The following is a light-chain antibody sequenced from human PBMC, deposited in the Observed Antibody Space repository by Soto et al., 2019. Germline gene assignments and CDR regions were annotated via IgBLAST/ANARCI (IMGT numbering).Light chain of an antibody. CDR3: QQAKRFPRT. V-gene: IGKV1-12*01. J-gene: IGKJ1*01. CDR2: GAS. Sequence: DIQMTQSPSSVSASVRDRVTITCRASEDISSWLAWYQQKPGKAPKLLIYGASTLQSGVPSRFSGGGSGTDFTLTISSLQPEDFATYYCQQAKRFPRTFGQGTKVETK. CDR1: EDISSW.